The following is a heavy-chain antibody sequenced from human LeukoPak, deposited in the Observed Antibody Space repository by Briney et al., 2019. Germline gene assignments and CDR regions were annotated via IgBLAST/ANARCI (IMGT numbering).Heavy chain of an antibody. J-gene: IGHJ4*02. CDR1: GFTFSNCA. Sequence: PGGSLRLSCAASGFTFSNCAIHWVRQAPGKGLEYVSAISSNGGSTYYAKSVKGRFTISRDNSKNTVYLQMGSLRAEDMAVYYCARRNYYASGTYFDYWGQGTLVTVSS. V-gene: IGHV3-64*01. CDR3: ARRNYYASGTYFDY. CDR2: ISSNGGST. D-gene: IGHD3-10*01.